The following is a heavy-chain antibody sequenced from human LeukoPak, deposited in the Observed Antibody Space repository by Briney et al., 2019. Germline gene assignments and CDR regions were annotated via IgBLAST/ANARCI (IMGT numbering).Heavy chain of an antibody. J-gene: IGHJ6*03. CDR3: ARAAIAAARIYYYMDV. CDR2: ISTSSSYI. Sequence: GGSLRLSCAASGFTFDDYGMSWVRQAPGKGLEWVSFISTSSSYIHNADSVKGRFTISRDNAENSLYLQMNSLRAEDTAVYYCARAAIAAARIYYYMDVWGKGTTVTVSS. D-gene: IGHD6-13*01. V-gene: IGHV3-21*01. CDR1: GFTFDDYG.